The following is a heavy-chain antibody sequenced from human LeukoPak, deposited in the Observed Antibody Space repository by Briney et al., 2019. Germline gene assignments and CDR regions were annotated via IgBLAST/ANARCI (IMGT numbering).Heavy chain of an antibody. Sequence: TGGSLRLSCAASGFTFSRYSMNWVRQAPGKGLEWISYISVSSSTIYYADSVKGRFTISRDNAKNSLYLQMNSLRAEDTAVYYCVIRLPHTTGYRFDDWGQGTLVTVSS. J-gene: IGHJ4*02. CDR1: GFTFSRYS. D-gene: IGHD3-9*01. V-gene: IGHV3-48*01. CDR2: ISVSSSTI. CDR3: VIRLPHTTGYRFDD.